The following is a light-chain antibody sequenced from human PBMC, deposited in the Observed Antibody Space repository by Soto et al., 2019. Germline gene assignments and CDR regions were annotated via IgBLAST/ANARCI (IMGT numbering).Light chain of an antibody. V-gene: IGKV3D-15*01. CDR2: GAS. J-gene: IGKJ1*01. CDR3: QQYSDSPT. Sequence: EIVLTQSPGTLSLSPGERATLSCRASRSVSSKLAWYQQKPGQAPWLLIYGASTRATGIPARFSGSGSGTEFTLTISSLQSEDFAVYYCQQYSDSPTFGQGTKVDIK. CDR1: RSVSSK.